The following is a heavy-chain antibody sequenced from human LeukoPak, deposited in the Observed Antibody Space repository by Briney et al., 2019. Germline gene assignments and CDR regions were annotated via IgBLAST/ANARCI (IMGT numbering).Heavy chain of an antibody. J-gene: IGHJ6*02. V-gene: IGHV1-69*04. CDR1: GGTFSSYA. D-gene: IGHD2-2*01. CDR3: ARGGNCSSTSCQTYYYYGMDV. Sequence: SVKVSCKASGGTFSSYAISWVRQAPGQGLQWMGRIIPIFGIANYAQKFQGRVTITADKSTSTAYMELSSLRSEDTAVYYCARGGNCSSTSCQTYYYYGMDVWGQGTTVTVSS. CDR2: IIPIFGIA.